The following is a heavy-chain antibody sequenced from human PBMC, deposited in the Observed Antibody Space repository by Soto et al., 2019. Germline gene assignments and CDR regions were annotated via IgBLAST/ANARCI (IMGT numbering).Heavy chain of an antibody. D-gene: IGHD3-16*01. CDR1: GGVFSSFG. CDR2: IIPIFGSA. CDR3: ARGRGNSAVITTFDY. Sequence: QVQLMQSGAEVKKPGSSVRVSCKSSGGVFSSFGLSWVRQAPGQGLEWMGGIIPIFGSANYAQKFQGRVTITADDSTSTVYMELSSLRSEDTALYYCARGRGNSAVITTFDYWGQGTLVTVSS. V-gene: IGHV1-69*01. J-gene: IGHJ4*02.